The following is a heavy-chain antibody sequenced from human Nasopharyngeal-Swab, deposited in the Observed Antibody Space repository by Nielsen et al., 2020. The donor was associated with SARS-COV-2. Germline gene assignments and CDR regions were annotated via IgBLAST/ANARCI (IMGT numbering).Heavy chain of an antibody. Sequence: GGSLRLSCAASGFTFSSYAMHWVRQAPGKGLEWVAVISYDGSNKYYADSVKGRFTISRDNSKNTLYLQMNSLRAEDTAVYYCASNYGSGSYPTRGYYMDVWGKGTTVTVSS. J-gene: IGHJ6*03. V-gene: IGHV3-30*04. CDR1: GFTFSSYA. CDR3: ASNYGSGSYPTRGYYMDV. CDR2: ISYDGSNK. D-gene: IGHD3-10*01.